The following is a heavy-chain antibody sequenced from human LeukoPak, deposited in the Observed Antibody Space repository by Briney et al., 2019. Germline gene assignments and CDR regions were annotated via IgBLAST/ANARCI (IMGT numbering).Heavy chain of an antibody. V-gene: IGHV1-24*01. Sequence: GASLKVSCQVSGSTLTDLSIHWVRQAPGKGLEYVGGSDPEDGETFHAQNFQGRVTMTEDTSIDTAYMELSSLRSEDTAVYYCVTDRARLFWYFDLWGRGSLVTVSS. CDR2: SDPEDGET. CDR3: VTDRARLFWYFDL. CDR1: GSTLTDLS. D-gene: IGHD2-21*02. J-gene: IGHJ2*01.